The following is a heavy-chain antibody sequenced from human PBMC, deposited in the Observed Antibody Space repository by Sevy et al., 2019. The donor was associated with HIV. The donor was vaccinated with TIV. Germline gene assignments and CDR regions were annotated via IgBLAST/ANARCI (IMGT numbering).Heavy chain of an antibody. CDR3: VKEGGGEGGDH. Sequence: GGSLRLSCAASGFSYSSYGMHWVRQAPGKGLEWVAYIQYDGSNKDYADSVKGRFTISRDNSKNTLDLQMNSLRVEDTAVYYCVKEGGGEGGDHWGQGTLITVSS. D-gene: IGHD2-21*01. J-gene: IGHJ4*02. CDR2: IQYDGSNK. V-gene: IGHV3-30*02. CDR1: GFSYSSYG.